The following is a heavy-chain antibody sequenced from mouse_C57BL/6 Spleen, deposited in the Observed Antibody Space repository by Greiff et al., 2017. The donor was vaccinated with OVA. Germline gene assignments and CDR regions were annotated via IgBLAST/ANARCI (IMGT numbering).Heavy chain of an antibody. CDR1: GYAFSSSW. D-gene: IGHD1-1*01. J-gene: IGHJ2*01. Sequence: VQLQQSGPELVKPGASVKISCKASGYAFSSSWMNWVKQRPGKGLEWIGRIYPGDGDTNYNGKFKGKATLTADKSSSTAYMQLSSLTSEDSAVYFCARYYPYYFDYWGQGTTRTVSP. V-gene: IGHV1-82*01. CDR3: ARYYPYYFDY. CDR2: IYPGDGDT.